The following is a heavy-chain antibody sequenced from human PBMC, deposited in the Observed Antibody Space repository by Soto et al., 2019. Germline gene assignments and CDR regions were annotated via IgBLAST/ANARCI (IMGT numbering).Heavy chain of an antibody. V-gene: IGHV3-74*01. CDR2: INSDGSSA. D-gene: IGHD6-19*01. CDR3: ARGPTGWYGFDY. J-gene: IGHJ4*02. CDR1: GFTFSSNW. Sequence: EVQLVESGGGLVQPGGSLRLSCAGSGFTFSSNWMHWVRQAPGKGLVWVSRINSDGSSATYADSVMGRFTISRDNAKNTLYVQMNSLRAEDTAVYFWARGPTGWYGFDYWGQGTLVTVSS.